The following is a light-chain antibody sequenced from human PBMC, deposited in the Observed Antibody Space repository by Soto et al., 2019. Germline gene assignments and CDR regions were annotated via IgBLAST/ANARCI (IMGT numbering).Light chain of an antibody. Sequence: EIVLTQSPGTLSLSPGERATLSCRASQSVSSAYLAWYQQKPGQAPRLLISGASSRATGIPDRFSGSGSGTDFSLTISGLEPEDFAVYYCQQYGGSVPITFGQGTRLDIQ. J-gene: IGKJ5*01. V-gene: IGKV3-20*01. CDR3: QQYGGSVPIT. CDR2: GAS. CDR1: QSVSSAY.